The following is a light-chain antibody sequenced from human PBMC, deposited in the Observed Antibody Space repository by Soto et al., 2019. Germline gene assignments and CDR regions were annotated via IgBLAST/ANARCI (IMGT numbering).Light chain of an antibody. CDR1: QGIRND. CDR2: AAS. V-gene: IGKV1-6*01. CDR3: LHDYNYPSR. J-gene: IGKJ1*01. Sequence: AIQMTQSPSSLSASVGDRVTITCRASQGIRNDLGWYQQKPGKAPKLLIYAASSLQSGVPSRFSGSGSGTDFTLTISSLQPEDFSNYYWLHDYNYPSRFGQGTKV.